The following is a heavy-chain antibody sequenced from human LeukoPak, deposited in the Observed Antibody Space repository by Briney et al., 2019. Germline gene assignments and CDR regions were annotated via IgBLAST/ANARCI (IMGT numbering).Heavy chain of an antibody. CDR2: ISGSGGST. D-gene: IGHD3-22*01. V-gene: IGHV3-23*01. Sequence: GGSLRLSCAASGFTLSSYWMSWVRQAPGKGLEWVPAISGSGGSTYYADSVKGRFTISRDNSKNTLYLQMNSLRAEDTAVYYCAKDSHYYYDSSGFAEYFQHWGQGTLVTVSS. J-gene: IGHJ1*01. CDR1: GFTLSSYW. CDR3: AKDSHYYYDSSGFAEYFQH.